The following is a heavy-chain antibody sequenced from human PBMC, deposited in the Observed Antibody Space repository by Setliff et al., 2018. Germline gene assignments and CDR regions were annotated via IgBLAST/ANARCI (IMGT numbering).Heavy chain of an antibody. CDR2: INPNSGGT. V-gene: IGHV1-2*02. CDR1: GYTFTGYY. J-gene: IGHJ4*02. D-gene: IGHD1-26*01. Sequence: ASVKVSCKASGYTFTGYYMHWVRRAPGQGLEWMGWINPNSGGTNYAQKFQGRVTITRDTSISTAYMELNRLRSDDTAVYYCARTIVGGATRLDYWGLGTLVTVSS. CDR3: ARTIVGGATRLDY.